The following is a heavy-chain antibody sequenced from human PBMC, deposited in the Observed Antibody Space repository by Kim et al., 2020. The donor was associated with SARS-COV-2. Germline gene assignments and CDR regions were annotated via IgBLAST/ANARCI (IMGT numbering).Heavy chain of an antibody. V-gene: IGHV4-4*07. D-gene: IGHD3-3*01. Sequence: SETLSLTCTVSGGSISSYYWSWIRQPAGKGLEWIGRIYTSGSTNYNPSLKSRVTMSVDTSKNQFSLKLSSVTAADTAVYYCAGSGAFWSGKTDLDYWGQGTLVTVSS. CDR1: GGSISSYY. CDR2: IYTSGST. J-gene: IGHJ4*02. CDR3: AGSGAFWSGKTDLDY.